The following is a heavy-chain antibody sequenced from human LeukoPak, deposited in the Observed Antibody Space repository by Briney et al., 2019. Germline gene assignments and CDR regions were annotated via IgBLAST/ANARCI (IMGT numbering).Heavy chain of an antibody. CDR2: ISYDGTNK. Sequence: PGGSLRLSCAASGFTFSNYDMHWVRQVPGKGLEWVAFISYDGTNKYYADSVKGRFTFSRDNSKYTLYLQMNSLRAEDTAVYYCAKGSSSGTVDYWGQGTLVAVSS. CDR3: AKGSSSGTVDY. V-gene: IGHV3-30*18. J-gene: IGHJ4*02. D-gene: IGHD3-22*01. CDR1: GFTFSNYD.